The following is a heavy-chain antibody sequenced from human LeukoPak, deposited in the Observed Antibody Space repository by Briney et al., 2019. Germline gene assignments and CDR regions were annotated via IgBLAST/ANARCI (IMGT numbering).Heavy chain of an antibody. CDR1: GFTFDDYA. V-gene: IGHV3-9*01. CDR2: ISWNSGNI. Sequence: GGSLRLSCAASGFTFDDYAIHWVRQAPGKGLEWVSGISWNSGNIGYADSVKGRFTISRDNAKNSLYLQMNSLRAEDTALYYCAKAYYYYGMDVWGQGTTVTVSS. J-gene: IGHJ6*02. CDR3: AKAYYYYGMDV.